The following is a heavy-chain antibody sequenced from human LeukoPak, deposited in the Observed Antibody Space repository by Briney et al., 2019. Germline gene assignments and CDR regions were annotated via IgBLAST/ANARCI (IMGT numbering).Heavy chain of an antibody. CDR1: GGSISSSSYY. CDR2: IYYSGST. J-gene: IGHJ1*01. D-gene: IGHD6-19*01. Sequence: PSETLSLTCTVSGGSISSSSYYWGWIRQPPGKGLEWIGSIYYSGSTYYNPSLKSRVTISVDTSKNQFSLKLSSVTAADTAVYYCARRDSRGWNDAEYFQHWGQGTLVTVSS. V-gene: IGHV4-39*01. CDR3: ARRDSRGWNDAEYFQH.